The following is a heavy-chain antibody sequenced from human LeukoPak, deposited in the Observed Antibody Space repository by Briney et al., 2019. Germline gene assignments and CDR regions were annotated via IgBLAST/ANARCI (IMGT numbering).Heavy chain of an antibody. CDR1: GGTFSSYA. CDR2: IIPIFGTA. CDR3: ARGRHCTNGVCYMDY. J-gene: IGHJ4*02. D-gene: IGHD2-8*01. Sequence: ASVKVSCKASGGTFSSYAISWVRQAPGQGLEWMGGIIPIFGTANYAQKFQGRVTITADESTSTAYMELSSLRSEDTAVYYCARGRHCTNGVCYMDYWGQGTLVTVSS. V-gene: IGHV1-69*13.